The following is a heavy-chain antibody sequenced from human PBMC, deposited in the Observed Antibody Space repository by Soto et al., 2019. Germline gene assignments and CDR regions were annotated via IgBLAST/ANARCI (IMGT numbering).Heavy chain of an antibody. D-gene: IGHD6-25*01. CDR3: ARAPYSSAVDY. Sequence: SETLSLTCAVYGGSFSGYYWSWIRQPPGKGLEWIGEINHSGSTNYNPSLKSRVTISVDTSKNQFSLKLSSVTAADTAVYYCARAPYSSAVDYWGQGTLVTVSS. V-gene: IGHV4-34*01. CDR1: GGSFSGYY. J-gene: IGHJ4*02. CDR2: INHSGST.